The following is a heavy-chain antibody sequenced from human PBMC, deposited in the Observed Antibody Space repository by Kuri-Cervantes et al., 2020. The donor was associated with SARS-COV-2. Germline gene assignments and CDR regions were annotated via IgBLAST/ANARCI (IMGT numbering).Heavy chain of an antibody. CDR3: ARSFRYSGSWSNWFDP. Sequence: ESLKISCAVSGGSFSGYYWSWIRQPPGKGLEWIGEINRSGSTNYNPSLKSRVTISVDTSKNQFSLKLSSVTAADTAVYYCARSFRYSGSWSNWFDPWGQGTLVTVSS. V-gene: IGHV4-34*01. CDR2: INRSGST. J-gene: IGHJ5*02. D-gene: IGHD1-26*01. CDR1: GGSFSGYY.